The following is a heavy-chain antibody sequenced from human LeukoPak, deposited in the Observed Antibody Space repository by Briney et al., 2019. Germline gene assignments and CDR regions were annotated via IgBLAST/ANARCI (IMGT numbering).Heavy chain of an antibody. CDR1: GYTFTSYY. V-gene: IGHV1-46*01. CDR3: ARDGGKGGYSGYALFDY. D-gene: IGHD5-12*01. J-gene: IGHJ4*02. Sequence: ASVKVSCKASGYTFTSYYMHWVRQAPGQGLEWMGIINPSGGSTSYAQKFQGRVTMTRDTSTSTVYMELSSLRSEDTAVYYCARDGGKGGYSGYALFDYWGRGTLVTVSS. CDR2: INPSGGST.